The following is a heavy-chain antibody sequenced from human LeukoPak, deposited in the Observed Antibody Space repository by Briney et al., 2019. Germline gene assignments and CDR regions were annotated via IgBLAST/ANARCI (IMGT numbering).Heavy chain of an antibody. Sequence: GGSLRLSCAASGFTFSSYGMHWVRQAPGKGLEWVAVISYDGSNKCYADSVKGRFTISRDNSKNTLYLQMNSLRAEDTAVYYCAKFETVYFDYWGQGTLVTVSS. J-gene: IGHJ4*02. D-gene: IGHD4-17*01. V-gene: IGHV3-30*18. CDR2: ISYDGSNK. CDR3: AKFETVYFDY. CDR1: GFTFSSYG.